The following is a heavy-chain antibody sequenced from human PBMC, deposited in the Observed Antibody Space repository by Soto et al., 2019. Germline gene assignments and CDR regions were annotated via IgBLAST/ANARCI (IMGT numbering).Heavy chain of an antibody. CDR3: ARFWEDGMDV. CDR1: GYSISSGYY. Sequence: SETLSLTCAVSGYSISSGYYWGWIRQPPGKGLEWIGSIYHSGSTYYNPSLKSRVTISVDTSKNQFSLELSSVTAADTAVYYCARFWEDGMDVWGQGTTVTVSS. D-gene: IGHD1-26*01. V-gene: IGHV4-38-2*01. J-gene: IGHJ6*02. CDR2: IYHSGST.